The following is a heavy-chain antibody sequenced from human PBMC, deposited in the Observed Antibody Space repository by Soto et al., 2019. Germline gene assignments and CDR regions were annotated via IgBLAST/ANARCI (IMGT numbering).Heavy chain of an antibody. CDR3: VRGGNPYHYATSGPGTFDK. CDR1: GDSVSSGDSY. V-gene: IGHV4-30-4*01. CDR2: TCFSGYT. D-gene: IGHD1-26*01. Sequence: QVQLQESGPGLVKPSQTLSLTCRVSGDSVSSGDSYWSWIRQPPGKALEGIGYTCFSGYTSYSPSLKSRVTISVDMSKSQFSLRLTSVTAADTAVYYCVRGGNPYHYATSGPGTFDKWGQGTLVSVSS. J-gene: IGHJ4*02.